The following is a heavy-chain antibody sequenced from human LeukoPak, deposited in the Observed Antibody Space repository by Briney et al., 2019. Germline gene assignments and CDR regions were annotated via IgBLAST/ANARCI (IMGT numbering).Heavy chain of an antibody. V-gene: IGHV3-30*18. Sequence: GGSLRLSCVASGFAFSTYGMHWVRQAPGKGLEWMAVIQNDAKTTYYADSVKGRVTISRDNSKNTLYLQMNSLRAEDTALYYFTKEGLVSGSSWSDWFDPWGQGTLVTVSS. CDR2: IQNDAKTT. CDR3: TKEGLVSGSSWSDWFDP. D-gene: IGHD3-10*01. CDR1: GFAFSTYG. J-gene: IGHJ5*02.